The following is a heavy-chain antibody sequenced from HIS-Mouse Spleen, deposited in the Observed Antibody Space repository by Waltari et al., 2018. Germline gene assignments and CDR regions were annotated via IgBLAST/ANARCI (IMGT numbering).Heavy chain of an antibody. V-gene: IGHV1-8*01. Sequence: QVQLVQSGAEVKKPGAPVKVSCTASGYTFTSHDINWVRQASVQGLEWMGWLNPNSSNTGYAQKFQGRVTMTRNTSISTAYMELSSLRSEDTAVYYCARTHNSDSSSWYYYYYGMDVWGQGTTVTVSS. CDR2: LNPNSSNT. J-gene: IGHJ6*02. D-gene: IGHD6-13*01. CDR3: ARTHNSDSSSWYYYYYGMDV. CDR1: GYTFTSHD.